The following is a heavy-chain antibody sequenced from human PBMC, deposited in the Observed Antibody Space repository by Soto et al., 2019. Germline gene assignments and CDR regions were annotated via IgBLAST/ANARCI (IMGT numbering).Heavy chain of an antibody. Sequence: SETLSLTCTVSGGSISSHYWSWIRQTPEKGLEWIGYIFYSGTSQYNPSLASRVTFSVDSSKNQVSMKLSSVTTADTAVYYCARTISGYYFDSWGQGTLVTVSS. V-gene: IGHV4-59*11. CDR2: IFYSGTS. CDR3: ARTISGYYFDS. D-gene: IGHD3-22*01. CDR1: GGSISSHY. J-gene: IGHJ4*02.